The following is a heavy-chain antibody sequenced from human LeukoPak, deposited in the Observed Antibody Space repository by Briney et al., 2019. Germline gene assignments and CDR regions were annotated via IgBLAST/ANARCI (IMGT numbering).Heavy chain of an antibody. CDR3: ARGGGWLRYTNFDY. V-gene: IGHV4-59*01. CDR1: GGSISSYY. CDR2: IYYSGST. J-gene: IGHJ4*02. Sequence: SETLSLTCTVSGGSISSYYWSWIRQPPGKGLVWIGYIYYSGSTNYNPSLKSRVTISVDTSKNQFSLKLSSVTAADTAVYYCARGGGWLRYTNFDYWGQGTLVTVSS. D-gene: IGHD5-12*01.